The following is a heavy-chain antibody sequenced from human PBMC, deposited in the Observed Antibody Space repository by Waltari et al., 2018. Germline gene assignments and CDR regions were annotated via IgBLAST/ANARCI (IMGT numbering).Heavy chain of an antibody. Sequence: QVQLQESGPGLVTPSGTLSLTCAVSGGSISSSNWWRWVRQPPGKGLEWIGEIFHSGSTNYNPSLKSRVTISVDKSKNQFSLKLSSVTAADTAVYYCASVSGSSGWAFDIWGQGTMVTVSS. CDR3: ASVSGSSGWAFDI. CDR2: IFHSGST. V-gene: IGHV4-4*02. D-gene: IGHD6-19*01. CDR1: GGSISSSNW. J-gene: IGHJ3*02.